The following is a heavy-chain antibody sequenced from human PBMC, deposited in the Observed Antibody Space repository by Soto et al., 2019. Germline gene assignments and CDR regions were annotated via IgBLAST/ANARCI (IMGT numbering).Heavy chain of an antibody. V-gene: IGHV1-69*06. CDR2: IIPIFGTA. CDR1: GGTFSSYA. CDR3: ARVGYGYSLGYYYGMDV. J-gene: IGHJ6*02. D-gene: IGHD5-18*01. Sequence: QVQLVQSGAEVKKPGSSVKVSCKASGGTFSSYAISWVRQAPGQGLEWMGGIIPIFGTANYAQKFQGRVTITADKSTSTAYMELSSLRSEDTAVYYCARVGYGYSLGYYYGMDVWGQGTTVTVSS.